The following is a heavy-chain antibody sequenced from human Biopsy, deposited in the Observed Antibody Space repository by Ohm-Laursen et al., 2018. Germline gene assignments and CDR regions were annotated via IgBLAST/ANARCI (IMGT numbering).Heavy chain of an antibody. D-gene: IGHD2-2*01. CDR3: ATEVVPAGIGGHWLDP. CDR1: GGTLSGYS. Sequence: SLRLSCAPSGGTLSGYSMNSVRQTPAKGLEWVSSISASRSYIYYLDSVKGRFTVSKENGKNSLYLHMTSLRVEDTAVYYCATEVVPAGIGGHWLDPWGQGTLVTVSS. CDR2: ISASRSYI. V-gene: IGHV3-21*01. J-gene: IGHJ5*02.